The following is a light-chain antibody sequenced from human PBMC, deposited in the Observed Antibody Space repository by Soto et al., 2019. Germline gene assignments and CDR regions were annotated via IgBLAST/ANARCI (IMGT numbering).Light chain of an antibody. CDR2: EAS. V-gene: IGKV1-5*03. CDR3: EDYSSSSALT. J-gene: IGKJ4*01. Sequence: DIQMTQSPSTLSASVGDRVTITCRASQSISSWLAWYQQKPGKAPKLLIYEASSLKSGVPSRFSGSGSATEFTLTISSLQPDDFATYYCEDYSSSSALTFGGGTKVDIK. CDR1: QSISSW.